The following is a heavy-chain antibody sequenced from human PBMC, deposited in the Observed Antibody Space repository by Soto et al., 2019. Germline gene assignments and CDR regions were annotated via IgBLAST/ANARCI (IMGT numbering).Heavy chain of an antibody. CDR1: GFTFSSYA. CDR2: ISYDGSNK. D-gene: IGHD2-8*01. CDR3: ARDFEGVCTNGVCSLGY. Sequence: GGSLRLSCAASGFTFSSYAMHWVRQAPGKGLEWVAVISYDGSNKYYADSVKGRFTISRDNSKNTLYLQMNSLRAEDTAVYYCARDFEGVCTNGVCSLGYWGQGTLVTVSS. V-gene: IGHV3-30-3*01. J-gene: IGHJ4*02.